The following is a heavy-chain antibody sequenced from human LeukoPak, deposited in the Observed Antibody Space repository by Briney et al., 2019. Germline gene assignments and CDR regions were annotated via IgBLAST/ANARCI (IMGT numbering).Heavy chain of an antibody. J-gene: IGHJ3*02. CDR2: ITWKGDNM. Sequence: GRSLRLSCAASGFTFDDHAMHWVRQVPGKGLEWVSGITWKGDNMAYADSVNGRFSISRDNAKNSLFLQMNSLRLEDTALYYCAKDIAASGLDAFDIWGQGTMVIVSS. D-gene: IGHD6-13*01. V-gene: IGHV3-9*01. CDR3: AKDIAASGLDAFDI. CDR1: GFTFDDHA.